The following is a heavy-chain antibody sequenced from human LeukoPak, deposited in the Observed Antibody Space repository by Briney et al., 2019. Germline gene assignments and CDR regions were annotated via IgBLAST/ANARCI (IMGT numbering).Heavy chain of an antibody. CDR2: ISYDGSNK. J-gene: IGHJ3*02. D-gene: IGHD4-17*01. V-gene: IGHV3-30*03. CDR1: GFTFSSYG. Sequence: GGSLRLSCAASGFTFSSYGMHWVRQAPGKGLEWVAVISYDGSNKYYADSVKGRFTISRDNSKNTLYLQMNSLRAEDTAVYYCARNLVGVTSAFDIWGQGTMVTVSS. CDR3: ARNLVGVTSAFDI.